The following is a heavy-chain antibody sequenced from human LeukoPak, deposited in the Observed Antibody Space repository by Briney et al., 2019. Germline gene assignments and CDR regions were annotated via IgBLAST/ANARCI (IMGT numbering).Heavy chain of an antibody. V-gene: IGHV3-21*01. CDR2: ISSSGSSV. CDR1: GFTFSDHF. CDR3: ARERYSRSSHDALDL. Sequence: GGSLRLSCAASGFTFSDHFMNWVRQAPGKGLEWVSSISSSGSSVLYADSLRGRFTISRDNAKSSLYLQMNSLRPEDTAVYFCARERYSRSSHDALDLWGQGTMVTVSS. D-gene: IGHD6-6*01. J-gene: IGHJ3*01.